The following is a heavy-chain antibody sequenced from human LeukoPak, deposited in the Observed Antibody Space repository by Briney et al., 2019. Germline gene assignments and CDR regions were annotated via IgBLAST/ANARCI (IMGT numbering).Heavy chain of an antibody. V-gene: IGHV4-59*01. J-gene: IGHJ6*02. CDR1: GGSISSYY. CDR2: IYYSGST. Sequence: SETLSLTCTVSGGSISSYYWSWIRQPPGKGLEWIGYIYYSGSTNYNPSLKSRVTISVDTSKNQFSLKLSSVTAADTAVYYCARAQGYSNYERAWGYYYYGMDVWGQGTTVTVSS. CDR3: ARAQGYSNYERAWGYYYYGMDV. D-gene: IGHD4-11*01.